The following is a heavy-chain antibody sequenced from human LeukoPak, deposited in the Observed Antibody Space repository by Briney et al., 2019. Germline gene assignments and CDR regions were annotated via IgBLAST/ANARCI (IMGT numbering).Heavy chain of an antibody. J-gene: IGHJ6*02. V-gene: IGHV7-4-1*02. D-gene: IGHD2-2*01. CDR3: AREGSPSYKGKYGMDV. CDR2: INTNTGNP. Sequence: ASVKVSCKASGYTFTKYAMHWVRQAPGQGLEWMGWINTNTGNPTYAQGFTGRFFFSLDTSVSTAYLQISSLRAEDTAVYYCAREGSPSYKGKYGMDVWGQGTTVTVSS. CDR1: GYTFTKYA.